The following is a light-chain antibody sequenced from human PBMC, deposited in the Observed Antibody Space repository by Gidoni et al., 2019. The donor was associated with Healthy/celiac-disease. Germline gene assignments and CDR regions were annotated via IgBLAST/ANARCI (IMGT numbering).Light chain of an antibody. Sequence: DIEMTRFYSSLPASVGDRVTITCRASQSISSYFNWYQQKPGKAPKLLIYAASSLQSRVPSRFSGSGSGTDFTLTISSLQPEEFATYYCQQSYSTPLFTFGSGTKVDIK. CDR3: QQSYSTPLFT. CDR1: QSISSY. CDR2: AAS. J-gene: IGKJ3*01. V-gene: IGKV1-39*01.